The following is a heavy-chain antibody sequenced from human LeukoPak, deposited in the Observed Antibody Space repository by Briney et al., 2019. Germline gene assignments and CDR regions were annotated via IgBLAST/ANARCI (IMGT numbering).Heavy chain of an antibody. D-gene: IGHD2-2*01. CDR2: INGDGSRT. V-gene: IGHV3-74*01. CDR3: ARDRSSTEFDY. Sequence: GGSLRLSCGASGFTFSNHWMHWVRQVPGKGLVWVSRINGDGSRTSYADSVKGRFTISRDNAKNTVYLQMNSLRAEDTALYYCARDRSSTEFDYWGQGTLVTVSS. J-gene: IGHJ4*02. CDR1: GFTFSNHW.